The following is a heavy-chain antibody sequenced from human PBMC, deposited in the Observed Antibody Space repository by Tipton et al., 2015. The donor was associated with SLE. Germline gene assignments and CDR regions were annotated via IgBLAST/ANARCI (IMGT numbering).Heavy chain of an antibody. Sequence: TLSLTCTVSGGSISSGGYYWNWIRQHPEKGLEWIGYIYYSGSTYYNPSLKSRVTISVDTSKNQFSLRLSSVTAADTVVYYCARSGAAEDAFDIWGQGTMVTVSS. CDR3: ARSGAAEDAFDI. V-gene: IGHV4-31*03. CDR2: IYYSGST. D-gene: IGHD6-13*01. CDR1: GGSISSGGYY. J-gene: IGHJ3*02.